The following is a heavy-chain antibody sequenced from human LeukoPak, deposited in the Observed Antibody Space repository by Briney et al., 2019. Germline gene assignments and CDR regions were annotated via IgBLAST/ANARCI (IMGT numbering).Heavy chain of an antibody. CDR3: ARTRTGFNVVDY. D-gene: IGHD3/OR15-3a*01. J-gene: IGHJ4*02. V-gene: IGHV3-53*01. Sequence: GGSLRLSCAASGFTVSNNFMSWVRQAPGNGLERVSVIYDGGYARYAASVKGRFIISRDSSKNTLYLQMNSLRAEDTAVYYCARTRTGFNVVDYWGQGTLVTVSS. CDR1: GFTVSNNF. CDR2: IYDGGYA.